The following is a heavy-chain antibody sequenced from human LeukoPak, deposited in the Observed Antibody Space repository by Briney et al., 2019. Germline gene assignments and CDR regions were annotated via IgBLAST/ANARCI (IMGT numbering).Heavy chain of an antibody. CDR3: ARGRNQWLIPDGYLQE. CDR2: ISAYSGDT. V-gene: IGHV1-18*01. Sequence: ASVKVSCKASGYTFTNYGVNWVRHAPGQGLEWVGWISAYSGDTEYAQKFQGRVTMSTDSSTNTVYLEVRDLRSDDTAIYYCARGRNQWLIPDGYLQEWGQGTLVTVSS. J-gene: IGHJ1*01. CDR1: GYTFTNYG. D-gene: IGHD6-19*01.